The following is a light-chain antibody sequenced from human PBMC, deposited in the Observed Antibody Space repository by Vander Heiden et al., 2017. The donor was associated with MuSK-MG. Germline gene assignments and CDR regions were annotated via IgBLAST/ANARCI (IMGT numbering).Light chain of an antibody. CDR1: QGISNY. Sequence: DIQMTESPSSLSASVGDRVTITCRASQGISNYLAWYQQKPGKGPKLLIYAASTLQSGVPSRFSGSGYGTDFTLTISSRQPEDVASYYCQKHNSYPPFTFGHGTKVDIK. CDR3: QKHNSYPPFT. V-gene: IGKV1-27*01. CDR2: AAS. J-gene: IGKJ3*01.